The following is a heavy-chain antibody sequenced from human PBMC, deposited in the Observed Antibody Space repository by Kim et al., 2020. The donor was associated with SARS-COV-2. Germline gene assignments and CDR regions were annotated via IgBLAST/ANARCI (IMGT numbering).Heavy chain of an antibody. V-gene: IGHV3-20*01. Sequence: GGSLRLSCAASGFTFDDYGMSWVRQAPGKGLEWVSGINWNGGSTGYADSVKGRFTISRDNAKNSLYLQMNSLRAEDTALYHCAREFKGYCSGGSCYSLDYWGQGTLVTVSS. D-gene: IGHD2-15*01. CDR3: AREFKGYCSGGSCYSLDY. CDR1: GFTFDDYG. J-gene: IGHJ4*02. CDR2: INWNGGST.